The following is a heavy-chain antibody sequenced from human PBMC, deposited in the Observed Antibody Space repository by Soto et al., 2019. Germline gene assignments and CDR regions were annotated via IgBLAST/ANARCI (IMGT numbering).Heavy chain of an antibody. D-gene: IGHD2-8*01. CDR2: ISGYNGDT. CDR3: AKNGQPPYYYYGLDV. CDR1: GYTFTRYG. V-gene: IGHV1-18*01. Sequence: ASVKVSCKASGYTFTRYGISWVRQAPGQCLEWLGWISGYNGDTNYAQKFQDRVSMTIDTSTGTVYMELRSLTSDDTAIYYCAKNGQPPYYYYGLDVWGQGT. J-gene: IGHJ6*02.